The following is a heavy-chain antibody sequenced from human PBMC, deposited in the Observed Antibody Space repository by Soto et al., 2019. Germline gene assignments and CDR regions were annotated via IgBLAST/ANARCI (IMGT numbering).Heavy chain of an antibody. CDR1: GGSISSSSYY. D-gene: IGHD3-16*02. V-gene: IGHV4-39*01. Sequence: PSETLSLTCTVSGGSISSSSYYWGWIRQPPGKGLEWIGSIYYSGSTYYNPSLKSRVTISVDTSKNQFSLKLSSVTAADTAVYYCASEHLGELSTTFDYWGQGTLVTVSS. CDR3: ASEHLGELSTTFDY. CDR2: IYYSGST. J-gene: IGHJ4*02.